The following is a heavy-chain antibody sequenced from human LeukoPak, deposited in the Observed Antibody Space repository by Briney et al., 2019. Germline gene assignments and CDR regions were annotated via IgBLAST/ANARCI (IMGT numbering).Heavy chain of an antibody. CDR3: AREKRRDGYNYPSDY. J-gene: IGHJ4*02. CDR2: ISAYNGNT. D-gene: IGHD5-24*01. CDR1: GCTFTSYG. Sequence: ASVKVSCKASGCTFTSYGISWVRQAPGQGLEWMGWISAYNGNTNYAQKLQGRVTMTTDTSTSTAYMELRSLRSDDTAVYYCAREKRRDGYNYPSDYWGQGTLVTVSS. V-gene: IGHV1-18*01.